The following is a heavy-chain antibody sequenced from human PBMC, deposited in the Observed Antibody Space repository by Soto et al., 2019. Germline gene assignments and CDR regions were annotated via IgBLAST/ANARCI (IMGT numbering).Heavy chain of an antibody. D-gene: IGHD3-10*01. V-gene: IGHV4-38-2*01. J-gene: IGHJ6*02. CDR2: ICHSGST. Sequence: PSETLSLTCAVSGYSISSGYYWGSIRQPPGKGLEWSGSICHSGSTYYNPSLKSRVTISVDTSKNQFSLKLSSVTAADTAVYYCAGRGRWFGELLSPSRTQGYYYGMDVWGQGTTVTVSS. CDR3: AGRGRWFGELLSPSRTQGYYYGMDV. CDR1: GYSISSGYY.